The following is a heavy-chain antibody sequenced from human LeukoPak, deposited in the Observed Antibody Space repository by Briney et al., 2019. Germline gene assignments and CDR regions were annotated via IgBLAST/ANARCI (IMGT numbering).Heavy chain of an antibody. CDR3: AKDRKRITIFGVVIISNPNSLDY. V-gene: IGHV3-23*01. CDR1: GFTFSSYA. Sequence: KSGGSLRLSCAASGFTFSSYAMSWVRQAPGKGLEWVSAISGSGGSKYYADSVKGRFTISRDNSKNTLYLQMNSLRAEYTAVYYCAKDRKRITIFGVVIISNPNSLDYWGQGTLVTVSS. D-gene: IGHD3-3*01. J-gene: IGHJ4*02. CDR2: ISGSGGSK.